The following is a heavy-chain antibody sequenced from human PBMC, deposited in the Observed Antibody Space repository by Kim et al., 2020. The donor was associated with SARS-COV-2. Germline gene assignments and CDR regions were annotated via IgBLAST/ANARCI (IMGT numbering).Heavy chain of an antibody. CDR3: ARDWGGSWTWAA. Sequence: ASVKVSCKASGYTLTSDHMHWVRQAPGQGLEWMGIITPNSGRTSYAQKLQGRVTMSRDTSTSTVYMELSSLRSDDTAMYYCARDWGGSWTWAAWGQGTLVSVSS. D-gene: IGHD3-16*01. J-gene: IGHJ5*02. CDR1: GYTLTSDH. CDR2: ITPNSGRT. V-gene: IGHV1-46*04.